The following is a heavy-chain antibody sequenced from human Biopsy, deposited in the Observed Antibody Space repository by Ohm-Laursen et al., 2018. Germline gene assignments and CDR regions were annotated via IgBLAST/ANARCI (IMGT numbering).Heavy chain of an antibody. CDR2: IKQDGSEK. CDR1: GFTFSDYW. D-gene: IGHD3-22*01. J-gene: IGHJ4*02. CDR3: AREWIDDSSDYYSYYFDY. Sequence: SLRLSCAASGFTFSDYWMSWVRQSPEKGLEWVANIKQDGSEKNYVDSVEGRFTISRNNTKNSLYLQMDSLRAEDTAVYYCAREWIDDSSDYYSYYFDYWGQGTLVTVSS. V-gene: IGHV3-7*01.